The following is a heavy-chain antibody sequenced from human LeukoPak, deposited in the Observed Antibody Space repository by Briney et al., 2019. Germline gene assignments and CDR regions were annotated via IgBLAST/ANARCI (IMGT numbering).Heavy chain of an antibody. Sequence: SETLSLTCAVYGGSFSGYYWSWIRQPPGKGLEWIGEINHSGSTNYNPSLKSRVTISVDTSKNQFSLKLSSVTAADTAVYYCARSFSYYYMDVWGKGTTVTVSS. J-gene: IGHJ6*03. CDR1: GGSFSGYY. CDR2: INHSGST. CDR3: ARSFSYYYMDV. V-gene: IGHV4-34*01.